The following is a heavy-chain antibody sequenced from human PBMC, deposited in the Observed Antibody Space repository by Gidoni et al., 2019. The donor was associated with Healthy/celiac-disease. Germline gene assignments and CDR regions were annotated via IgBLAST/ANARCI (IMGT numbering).Heavy chain of an antibody. D-gene: IGHD1-26*01. V-gene: IGHV3-7*03. CDR2: IKQDGSEK. J-gene: IGHJ4*02. CDR3: AREEERGPSGIVGPMFDY. Sequence: EVQLVESGGGLVQPGGSLRLSCAASGFTFSSYWMSWVRQAPGKGLEWVANIKQDGSEKYYVDSVKGRFTISRDNAKNSLYLQMNSLRAEDTAVYYCAREEERGPSGIVGPMFDYWGQGTLVTVSS. CDR1: GFTFSSYW.